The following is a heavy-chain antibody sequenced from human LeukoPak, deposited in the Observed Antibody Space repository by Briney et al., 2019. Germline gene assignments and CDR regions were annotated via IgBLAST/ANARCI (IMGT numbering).Heavy chain of an antibody. V-gene: IGHV1-69*04. CDR3: ATSRTEGYCSSTSCYGRTYGMDV. J-gene: IGHJ6*02. CDR2: IIPILGVA. D-gene: IGHD2-2*01. CDR1: GGTFSSYA. Sequence: SVKVSCKASGGTFSSYAISWVRQAPGQGLEWMGRIIPILGVANYAQKFQGRVTITADKSTSTAYMELSSLRSEGTAVYYCATSRTEGYCSSTSCYGRTYGMDVWGQGTTVTVSS.